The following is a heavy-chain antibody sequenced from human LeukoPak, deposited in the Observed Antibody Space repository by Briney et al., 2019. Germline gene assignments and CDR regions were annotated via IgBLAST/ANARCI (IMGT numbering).Heavy chain of an antibody. D-gene: IGHD3-10*01. V-gene: IGHV4-34*01. J-gene: IGHJ4*02. CDR1: GGSFSGYF. Sequence: SETLSLTCAVYGGSFSGYFWSWIRQPPGKGLEWIGEINHSGSTNYNPSLKSRVTISVDTSKNQFSLKLRSVTAADTAVYYCARRRYYGSGSYKVLSYFDYWGQGTLVTVSS. CDR3: ARRRYYGSGSYKVLSYFDY. CDR2: INHSGST.